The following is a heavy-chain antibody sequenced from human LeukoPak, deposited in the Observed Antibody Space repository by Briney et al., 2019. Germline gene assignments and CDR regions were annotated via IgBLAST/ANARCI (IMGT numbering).Heavy chain of an antibody. V-gene: IGHV3-7*01. J-gene: IGHJ4*02. D-gene: IGHD5-24*01. CDR3: ARERDGRFFDY. CDR1: GLIFRSYW. CDR2: INQEGSEK. Sequence: GGSLRLSCAVSGLIFRSYWMSWVRQAPGKGLEWVANINQEGSEKYFEDSVKGRFTISRDNAKNSLHLQMNTLRAEDTAVYYCARERDGRFFDYWGQGTLVTVSS.